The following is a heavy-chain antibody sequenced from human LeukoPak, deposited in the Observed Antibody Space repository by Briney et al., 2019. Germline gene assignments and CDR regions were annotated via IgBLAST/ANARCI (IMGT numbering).Heavy chain of an antibody. CDR1: GFTFSSYS. J-gene: IGHJ4*02. V-gene: IGHV3-21*01. D-gene: IGHD6-19*01. CDR2: ISSSSSYI. Sequence: GGSLRLSCAASGFTFSSYSMDWARQAPGKGLEWVSSISSSSSYIYYADSVKGRFTISRDNAKNSLYLQMNSLRAEDTAVYYCARAVAGTWHDYWGQGTLVTVSS. CDR3: ARAVAGTWHDY.